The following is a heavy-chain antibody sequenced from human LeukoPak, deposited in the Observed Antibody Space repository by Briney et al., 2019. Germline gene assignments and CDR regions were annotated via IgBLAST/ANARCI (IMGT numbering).Heavy chain of an antibody. V-gene: IGHV4-61*02. CDR3: AREFYDWKKGHLRAFAI. Sequence: SETLSLTCTVSGGSISSGSYYWNWIRQPAGKGLEWIGRIYTSGSTNYNPSLKSRATISLDTSKNQFSLKLNSVTAADTAVYYCAREFYDWKKGHLRAFAIWGQGTMVTVSS. CDR2: IYTSGST. J-gene: IGHJ3*02. D-gene: IGHD1-20*01. CDR1: GGSISSGSYY.